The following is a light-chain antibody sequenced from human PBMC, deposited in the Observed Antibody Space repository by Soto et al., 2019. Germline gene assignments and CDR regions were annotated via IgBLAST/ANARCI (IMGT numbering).Light chain of an antibody. CDR3: QAWDSNTEGV. CDR2: QDT. J-gene: IGLJ1*01. V-gene: IGLV3-1*01. CDR1: KLGDKY. Sequence: SYELTQPPSVSVSPGQTASITCSGDKLGDKYACWYQQKPGQSPVLVIYQDTKRPSGIPERFSGSNSGNIATLTISGTQAMDEADYYCQAWDSNTEGVFGTGTKVTVL.